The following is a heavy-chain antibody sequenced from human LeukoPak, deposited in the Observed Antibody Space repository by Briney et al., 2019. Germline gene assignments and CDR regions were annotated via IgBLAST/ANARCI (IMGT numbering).Heavy chain of an antibody. CDR1: GFTFSNYA. CDR3: VVTMVRGVILHPFDY. D-gene: IGHD3-10*01. V-gene: IGHV3-23*01. CDR2: LSGSGTKT. Sequence: GGSLRLSCAASGFTFSNYAMSWVRQAPGKGLEWVSALSGSGTKTYYADSVKGRFSISRDNSKNTLYLQMNSLRAEDTAVYYCVVTMVRGVILHPFDYWGQGTLVTVSS. J-gene: IGHJ4*02.